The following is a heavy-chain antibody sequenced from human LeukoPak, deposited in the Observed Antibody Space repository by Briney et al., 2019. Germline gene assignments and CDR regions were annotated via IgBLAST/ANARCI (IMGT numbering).Heavy chain of an antibody. V-gene: IGHV4-4*07. D-gene: IGHD2-2*01. CDR2: IYTSGST. Sequence: SETLSLTCTVPGGSISSYYWSWIRQPAGKGLEWIGRIYTSGSTNYNPSLKSRVTMSVDTSKNQFSLKLSSVTAADTAVYYCARATADKVVPAWKYYYMDVWGKGTTVTVSS. J-gene: IGHJ6*03. CDR3: ARATADKVVPAWKYYYMDV. CDR1: GGSISSYY.